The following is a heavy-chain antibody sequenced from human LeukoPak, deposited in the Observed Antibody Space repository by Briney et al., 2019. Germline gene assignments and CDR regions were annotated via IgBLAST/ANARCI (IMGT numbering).Heavy chain of an antibody. Sequence: SETLSLTCTVSGGSISSSNYYWGWIRQPPGKGLEWIGTIYYSGSTYYNPSLKSRVTISVDTSKNQISLKLSSVTAADTAVYYCARLSYCGSTRCTPPFDYWGQGTLVIVSS. CDR3: ARLSYCGSTRCTPPFDY. CDR2: IYYSGST. D-gene: IGHD2-2*01. J-gene: IGHJ4*02. CDR1: GGSISSSNYY. V-gene: IGHV4-39*01.